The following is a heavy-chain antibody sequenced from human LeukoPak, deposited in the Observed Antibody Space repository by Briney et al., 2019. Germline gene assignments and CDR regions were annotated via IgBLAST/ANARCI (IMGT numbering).Heavy chain of an antibody. J-gene: IGHJ4*02. CDR1: GFTFSSYA. CDR3: AKDPPGPSSGLSKGY. CDR2: ISGSGGST. D-gene: IGHD6-19*01. V-gene: IGHV3-23*01. Sequence: PGGSLRLSCAASGFTFSSYAMSWVRQAPGKGLEWVSAISGSGGSTYYADSVKGRFTISRDNSKNTLYLQMNSQRAEDTAVYYCAKDPPGPSSGLSKGYWGQGTLVTVSS.